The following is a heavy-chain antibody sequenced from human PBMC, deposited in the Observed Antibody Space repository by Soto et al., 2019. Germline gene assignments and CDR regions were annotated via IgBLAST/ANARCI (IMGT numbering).Heavy chain of an antibody. CDR2: VSGSGGTT. J-gene: IGHJ5*02. Sequence: PGGSLRLSCAASGFTLSSSAMSWVRQAPGKGLEWVSAVSGSGGTTYYADSVRGRFTISRDNSKNTLYLQMNSLRAEDTAIYFCARCTVDTIVTRGWCHYLDPWGKGTLVTVSS. CDR3: ARCTVDTIVTRGWCHYLDP. D-gene: IGHD5-18*01. V-gene: IGHV3-23*01. CDR1: GFTLSSSA.